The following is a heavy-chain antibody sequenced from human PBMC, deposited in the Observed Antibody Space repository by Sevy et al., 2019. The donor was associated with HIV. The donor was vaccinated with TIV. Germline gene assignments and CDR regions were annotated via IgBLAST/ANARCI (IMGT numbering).Heavy chain of an antibody. V-gene: IGHV3-30*04. CDR1: GFTFSDYA. Sequence: GGSLRLSCAASGFTFSDYAMHWVRQAPGKELEWVAVISHDGFNQYYADSVKGRFTISRDNSKTTLYLEMQSLRAEDTALYYCARDRRAGYSSNWYRDFDYWGQGTLVTVSS. CDR2: ISHDGFNQ. D-gene: IGHD6-13*01. CDR3: ARDRRAGYSSNWYRDFDY. J-gene: IGHJ4*02.